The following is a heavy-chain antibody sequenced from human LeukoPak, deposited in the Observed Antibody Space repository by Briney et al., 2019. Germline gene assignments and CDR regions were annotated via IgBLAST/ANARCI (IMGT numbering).Heavy chain of an antibody. CDR2: INHSGST. CDR3: ARGPRVPAAILVYYYMDV. D-gene: IGHD2-2*01. V-gene: IGHV4-34*01. J-gene: IGHJ6*03. Sequence: SSETLSLTCAVYGGSFSGYYWSWIRQPPGKGLEWIGEINHSGSTNYNPSLKSRVTISVDTSKNQFSLKLSSVTAADTAVYYCARGPRVPAAILVYYYMDVWGKGTTVTVSS. CDR1: GGSFSGYY.